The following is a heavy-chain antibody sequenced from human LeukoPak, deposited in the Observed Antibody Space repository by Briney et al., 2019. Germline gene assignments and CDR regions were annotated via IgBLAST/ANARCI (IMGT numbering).Heavy chain of an antibody. CDR1: TYSFGSYA. CDR3: AKVYGLSRGVIPQKYFDS. D-gene: IGHD3-10*01. CDR2: ISGRGDSV. Sequence: PGGSLRLSCVASTYSFGSYAFAWVCQAPGKGLEWVSTISGRGDSVYYADFVKGRFTVSRDNSKNTVYLQMNSLRAEDTAVHYCAKVYGLSRGVIPQKYFDSWGQGTLVTVSS. J-gene: IGHJ4*02. V-gene: IGHV3-23*01.